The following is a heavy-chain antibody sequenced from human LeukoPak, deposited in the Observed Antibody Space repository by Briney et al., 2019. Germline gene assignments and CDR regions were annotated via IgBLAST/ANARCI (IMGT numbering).Heavy chain of an antibody. D-gene: IGHD3-10*01. CDR1: GGSFSGYY. V-gene: IGHV4-34*01. J-gene: IGHJ6*03. CDR3: ARLWFGEMYYYYYMDV. CDR2: INHSGST. Sequence: SETLSLTCAVYGGSFSGYYWSWIRQPPGKGLEWIGEINHSGSTHYNPSLKSRVTISVDTSKNQFSLKLSSVTAADTAVYYCARLWFGEMYYYYYMDVWGKGTTVTISS.